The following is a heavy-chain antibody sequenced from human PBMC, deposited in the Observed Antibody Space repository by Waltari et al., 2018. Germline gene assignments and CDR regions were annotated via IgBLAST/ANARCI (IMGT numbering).Heavy chain of an antibody. J-gene: IGHJ4*02. CDR2: FSYNGKN. D-gene: IGHD2-8*01. Sequence: QLQLQESGPGLVKPSETLSLTSSVSVGSISSTSYYWGWIRQPPGKGLAWIGSFSYNGKNYSNPSRKSRITISVDTSKNQFSLQLRSVTAADTATYYCARPGRVGGGSLMGLDYWGQGTLVAVSS. V-gene: IGHV4-39*01. CDR1: VGSISSTSYY. CDR3: ARPGRVGGGSLMGLDY.